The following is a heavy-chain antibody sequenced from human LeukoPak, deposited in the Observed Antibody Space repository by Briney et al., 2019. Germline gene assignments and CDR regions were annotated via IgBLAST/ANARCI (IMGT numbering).Heavy chain of an antibody. CDR2: IYPRDSDT. J-gene: IGHJ4*02. Sequence: GESLKISCKGSGYNFVSYWIGWVRQMPGKGLEWMGIIYPRDSDTRYSPSFQGQVTISADKSINTAYLQWSSLKASDTAMYYCARRPHDSSGYPLDYWGQGTLVTVSS. V-gene: IGHV5-51*01. D-gene: IGHD3-22*01. CDR3: ARRPHDSSGYPLDY. CDR1: GYNFVSYW.